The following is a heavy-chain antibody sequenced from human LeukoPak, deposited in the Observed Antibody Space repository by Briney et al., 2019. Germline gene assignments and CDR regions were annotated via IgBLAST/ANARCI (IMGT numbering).Heavy chain of an antibody. Sequence: SQTLSLTCAISGDSVSSNTAGWHWIRQSPSRGLEWLGRTYYRSKWYHDYAISVRSRITISSDTSKNQSSLQLNSVTPEDTAVYYCARGGTYSGYDFVPWGQGTLVTVSS. V-gene: IGHV6-1*01. D-gene: IGHD5-12*01. CDR3: ARGGTYSGYDFVP. CDR2: TYYRSKWYH. J-gene: IGHJ5*02. CDR1: GDSVSSNTAG.